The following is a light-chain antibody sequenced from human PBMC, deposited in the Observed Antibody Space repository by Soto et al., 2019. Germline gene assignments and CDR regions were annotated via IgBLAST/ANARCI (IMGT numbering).Light chain of an antibody. CDR2: SAS. V-gene: IGKV3-20*01. CDR3: QQYGSSPPWT. Sequence: EIVLTQSPCTLSLSPGERAPLSCMASQSVSSSYLAWYQQKPGQAPRLLIYSASSRATGIPDRFSGSGSGTDFTLTISRLEPEDFAVYYCQQYGSSPPWTFGQGTKVDI. CDR1: QSVSSSY. J-gene: IGKJ1*01.